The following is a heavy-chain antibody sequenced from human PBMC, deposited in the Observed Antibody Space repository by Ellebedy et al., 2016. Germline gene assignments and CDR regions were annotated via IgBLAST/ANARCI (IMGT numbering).Heavy chain of an antibody. D-gene: IGHD3-22*01. CDR3: AKDTSGYYGGYFDF. V-gene: IGHV3-30*18. CDR1: GPPFGSKG. CDR2: ISYDGEGT. Sequence: GGSLRLSXEASGPPFGSKGMHWVRQAPGKGLEWVAAISYDGEGTDYADAVKGRFTISRDNSEDTLFLQMNSLRAEDTAVYYCAKDTSGYYGGYFDFWGQGTLVTVSS. J-gene: IGHJ4*02.